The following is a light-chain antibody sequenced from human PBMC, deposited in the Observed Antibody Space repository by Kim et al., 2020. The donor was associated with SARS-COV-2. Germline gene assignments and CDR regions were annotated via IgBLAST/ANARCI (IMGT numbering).Light chain of an antibody. Sequence: SSELTQDPAVSVALGQTVRITCHGDSLGPFYPNCNQQRPGRAPIVVMYGKIIRPSGIPARSPGSPSGTTAFLTISGPQAEDEAAYISNSRDSMGNRYFFG. CDR2: GKI. V-gene: IGLV3-19*01. J-gene: IGLJ1*01. CDR1: SLGPFY. CDR3: NSRDSMGNRYF.